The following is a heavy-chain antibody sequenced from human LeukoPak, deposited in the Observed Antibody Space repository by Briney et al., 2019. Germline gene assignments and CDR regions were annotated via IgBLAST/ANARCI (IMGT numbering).Heavy chain of an antibody. CDR2: ISRNSLYM. D-gene: IGHD3-3*01. V-gene: IGHV3-21*06. Sequence: PGGSLRLSCVASGFTFGSHAMNWVRQAPGKGLEWVSSISRNSLYMYYADSLKGRFTISRDNAKNSLYLQMDGLRAEDTAVYCCARDKVGHDFWSGYSDFWGQGTLVTVSS. CDR1: GFTFGSHA. CDR3: ARDKVGHDFWSGYSDF. J-gene: IGHJ4*02.